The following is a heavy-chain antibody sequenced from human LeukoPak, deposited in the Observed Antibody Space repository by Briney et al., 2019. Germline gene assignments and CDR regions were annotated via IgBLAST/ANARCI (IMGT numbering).Heavy chain of an antibody. CDR2: IPYDESSE. CDR1: GFIFENYA. D-gene: IGHD1-14*01. V-gene: IGHV3-30*04. CDR3: ARDNNADY. Sequence: GGSLRLSCAASGFIFENYAMHWVRQAPGKGLESVAIIPYDESSEYYADSVKGRFTISRDNSKNTLFLQMNSLRAEDTALYYCARDNNADYWGQRTLVTVSS. J-gene: IGHJ4*01.